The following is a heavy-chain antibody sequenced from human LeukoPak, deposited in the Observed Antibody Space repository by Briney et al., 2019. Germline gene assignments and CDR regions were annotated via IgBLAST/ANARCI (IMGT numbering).Heavy chain of an antibody. V-gene: IGHV3-23*01. J-gene: IGHJ4*02. D-gene: IGHD5-12*01. CDR3: AKETGYSGHDYGDY. CDR1: GFTFSSYA. CDR2: ISGSGGST. Sequence: PGGSLRLSCAASGFTFSSYAMSWVRQAPGKGLEWVSGISGSGGSTYYADSVKGRFTISSDNSKNTLYLQMNSLRAEDTAVYYCAKETGYSGHDYGDYWGQGTLVTVSS.